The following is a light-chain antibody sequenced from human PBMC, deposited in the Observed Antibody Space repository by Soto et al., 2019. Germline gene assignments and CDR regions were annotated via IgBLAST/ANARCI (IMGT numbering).Light chain of an antibody. CDR1: EDVARN. CDR2: GAS. Sequence: ETVLTQSPDTLSVSPGESVTLYCRASEDVARNLAWYQQKPGQAPRLLISGASTRVTGIPARFSGSGSGTDFTLTISHLQSEDFAVYYCQQYTNWPPLTFGGGTKVEIK. CDR3: QQYTNWPPLT. V-gene: IGKV3-15*01. J-gene: IGKJ4*01.